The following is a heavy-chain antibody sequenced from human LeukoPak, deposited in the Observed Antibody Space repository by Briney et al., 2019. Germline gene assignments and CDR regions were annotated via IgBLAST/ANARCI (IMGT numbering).Heavy chain of an antibody. CDR3: AKWGDYDILTGYYVSDF. Sequence: GGSLRLSCAASGFIFRNYAMSWVRQAPGKGLKWVSAITGSGDTTYYADSVKGRFTISRDNSKNTLYVEMNTLRAEDTAVYYCAKWGDYDILTGYYVSDFWGQGTLVTVSS. D-gene: IGHD3-9*01. CDR1: GFIFRNYA. CDR2: ITGSGDTT. V-gene: IGHV3-23*01. J-gene: IGHJ4*02.